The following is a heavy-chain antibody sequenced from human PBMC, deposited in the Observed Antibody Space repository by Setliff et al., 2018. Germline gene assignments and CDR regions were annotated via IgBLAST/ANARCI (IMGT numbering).Heavy chain of an antibody. D-gene: IGHD3-10*01. J-gene: IGHJ4*02. CDR1: GGSISSASYY. CDR2: IYTSWSS. CDR3: ARDRTYYASGTYTRWFDY. V-gene: IGHV4-61*09. Sequence: PSETLSLTCTVSGGSISSASYYWSWIRQPAGKGLEWIGHIYTSWSSNYNPSLKSRVTMSVDTSMNQFSLNLNSVNAADTAVYYCARDRTYYASGTYTRWFDYWGQGSLVTVSS.